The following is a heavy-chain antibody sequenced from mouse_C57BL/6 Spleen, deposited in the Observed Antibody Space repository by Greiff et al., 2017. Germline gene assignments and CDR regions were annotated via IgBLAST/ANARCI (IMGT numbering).Heavy chain of an antibody. J-gene: IGHJ2*01. D-gene: IGHD1-1*01. CDR1: GYTFTSYW. Sequence: QVQLQQPGAELVKPGASVKLSCKASGYTFTSYWMHWVKQRPGQGLEWIGMIHPNSGSTNYNEKFKSKATLTVDKSASTAYMQLSSLTSEDSAVYYCARRSYYGSRVDYWGQGTTLTVSS. CDR3: ARRSYYGSRVDY. CDR2: IHPNSGST. V-gene: IGHV1-64*01.